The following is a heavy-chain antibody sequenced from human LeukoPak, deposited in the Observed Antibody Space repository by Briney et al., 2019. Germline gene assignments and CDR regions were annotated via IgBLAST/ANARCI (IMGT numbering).Heavy chain of an antibody. CDR2: LNPKSGGA. Sequence: ASVKVSCKASGYTFTSYAMNWVRQAPGQGLEWMGWLNPKSGGANYAQKFQGRVTMTRDTSISTAYMDLSRLRYDDTAVYYCAVRPRSTSGRESFDYWGQGTLVTVSS. CDR3: AVRPRSTSGRESFDY. J-gene: IGHJ4*02. D-gene: IGHD3-10*01. V-gene: IGHV1-2*02. CDR1: GYTFTSYA.